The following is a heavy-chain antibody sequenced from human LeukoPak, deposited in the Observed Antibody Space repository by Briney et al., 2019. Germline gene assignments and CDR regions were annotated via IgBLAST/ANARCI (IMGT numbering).Heavy chain of an antibody. J-gene: IGHJ6*03. CDR2: MCYTGST. Sequence: PSETLSLTCTVSGDSINSCRYSWCWIRQPPGKGLEWIGSMCYTGSTYYNPSLKSRVTISIDTSKSQFSPKLSSVTAADTAVFYCARVNYYDSSGAYYYMDVWGRGTTVTVSS. V-gene: IGHV4-39*07. CDR3: ARVNYYDSSGAYYYMDV. CDR1: GDSINSCRYS. D-gene: IGHD3-22*01.